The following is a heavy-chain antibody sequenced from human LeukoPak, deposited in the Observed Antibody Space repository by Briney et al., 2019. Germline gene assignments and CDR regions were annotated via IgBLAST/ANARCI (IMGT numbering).Heavy chain of an antibody. Sequence: GGSLRLSCAASGFTFSSYWMTWVRQAPGKGLEWVANIKQDGSEQYYVDSVKGRFTISRDSAKNSLYLQMNSLRAEDTAEYYCARQSPVRDQYYDSSGPLDYWGQGTLVTVSS. CDR2: IKQDGSEQ. J-gene: IGHJ4*02. D-gene: IGHD3-22*01. CDR1: GFTFSSYW. CDR3: ARQSPVRDQYYDSSGPLDY. V-gene: IGHV3-7*01.